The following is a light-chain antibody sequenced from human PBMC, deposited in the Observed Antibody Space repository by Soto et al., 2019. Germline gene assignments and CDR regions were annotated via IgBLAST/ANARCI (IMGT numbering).Light chain of an antibody. CDR2: EVS. Sequence: QSGLTQPASVSGSPGQSITISCTSTSSDAGGYNYVAWYQQHPGKAPNLIIYEVSYRPSGVSTRFSASKSDNTASLTISGLQPEDEADYYCGSYTSSKTYVFGTGTKLTVL. CDR3: GSYTSSKTYV. J-gene: IGLJ1*01. V-gene: IGLV2-14*01. CDR1: SSDAGGYNY.